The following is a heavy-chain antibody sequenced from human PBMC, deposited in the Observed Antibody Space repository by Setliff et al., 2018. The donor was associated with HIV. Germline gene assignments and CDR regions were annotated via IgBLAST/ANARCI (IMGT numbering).Heavy chain of an antibody. D-gene: IGHD3-16*01. V-gene: IGHV1-18*01. J-gene: IGHJ3*02. CDR3: ARDGPYVAVLIRAFDI. Sequence: ASVKVSCKASGYIFNSFGISWVRQAPGQGLEWMGWISAYNGNTKYAQKLQGRVTMTTDTSTSTGYMELRSLRSDDTAVYYCARDGPYVAVLIRAFDIWGQGTMVTVTS. CDR2: ISAYNGNT. CDR1: GYIFNSFG.